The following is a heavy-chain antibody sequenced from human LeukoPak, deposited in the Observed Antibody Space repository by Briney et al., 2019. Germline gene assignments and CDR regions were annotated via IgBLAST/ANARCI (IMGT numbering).Heavy chain of an antibody. Sequence: GSLRLSCAVSGFTFRSYWMTWVRQAPGKGLEWVANIKHDGSDQYYVDSVKGRFTISRDNSKNTLYLQMNSLRAEDTAVYYCAKTSEAVAALYFDYWGQGTLVTVSS. V-gene: IGHV3-7*03. CDR3: AKTSEAVAALYFDY. D-gene: IGHD6-19*01. J-gene: IGHJ4*02. CDR2: IKHDGSDQ. CDR1: GFTFRSYW.